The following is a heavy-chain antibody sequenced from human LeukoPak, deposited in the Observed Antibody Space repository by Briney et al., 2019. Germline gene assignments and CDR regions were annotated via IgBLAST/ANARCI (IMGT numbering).Heavy chain of an antibody. Sequence: GGSLRLSCAASGFTFSSYGMHWVRQAPGKGLEWVAFIRYDGSNKYYADSVKGRFTISRDNSKNTLYLQMNSLRAEDTAVYYCAKGSEGRVPAAIKGYYYYYYMDVWGKGTTVTVSS. J-gene: IGHJ6*03. CDR1: GFTFSSYG. CDR3: AKGSEGRVPAAIKGYYYYYYMDV. V-gene: IGHV3-30*02. D-gene: IGHD2-2*02. CDR2: IRYDGSNK.